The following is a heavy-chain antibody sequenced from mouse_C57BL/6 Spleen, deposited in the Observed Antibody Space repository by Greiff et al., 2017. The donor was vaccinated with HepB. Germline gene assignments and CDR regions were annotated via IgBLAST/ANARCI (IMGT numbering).Heavy chain of an antibody. CDR1: GYTFTDYE. Sequence: VKLMESGAELVRPGASVTLSCKASGYTFTDYEMHWVKQTPVHGLEWIGAIDPETGGTAYNQKFKGKAILTADKSSSTAYMELRSLTSEDSAVYYCTRKGAYYRGWGQGTSVTVSS. CDR2: IDPETGGT. V-gene: IGHV1-15*01. J-gene: IGHJ4*01. D-gene: IGHD2-14*01. CDR3: TRKGAYYRG.